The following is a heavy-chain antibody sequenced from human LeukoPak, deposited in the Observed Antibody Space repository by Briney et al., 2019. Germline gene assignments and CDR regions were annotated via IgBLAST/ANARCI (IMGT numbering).Heavy chain of an antibody. V-gene: IGHV1-69*05. D-gene: IGHD1-26*01. CDR3: ARVVVGATTTWFDP. CDR1: GGTFSSYA. J-gene: IGHJ5*02. CDR2: IIPIFGTA. Sequence: GSSVKVSFKASGGTFSSYAISWVRQAPGQGLEWMGGIIPIFGTANYAQKFQGRVTITTDESTSTAYMELSSLRSEDTAVYYCARVVVGATTTWFDPWGQGTLVTVSS.